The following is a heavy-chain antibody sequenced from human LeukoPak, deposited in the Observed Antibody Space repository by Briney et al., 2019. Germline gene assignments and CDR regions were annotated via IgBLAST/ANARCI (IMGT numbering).Heavy chain of an antibody. CDR3: AREYSGYADY. Sequence: ASVKVSCKASGYTFTNYGLSWVCQAPGQGLEWMGWISAYNGDTNYAQKLQGRVTMTTDTSTSTAYMELRSLRSDDTAVYYCAREYSGYADYWGQGTLVTVSS. D-gene: IGHD5-12*01. J-gene: IGHJ4*02. CDR1: GYTFTNYG. CDR2: ISAYNGDT. V-gene: IGHV1-18*01.